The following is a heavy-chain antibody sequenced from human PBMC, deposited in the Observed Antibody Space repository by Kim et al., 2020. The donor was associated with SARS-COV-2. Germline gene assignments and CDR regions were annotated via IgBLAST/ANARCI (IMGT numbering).Heavy chain of an antibody. CDR3: ARDLKRGSYYRGACDS. Sequence: GGSLRLSCAASGFTFSSYWMHWVRQAPGKGLVWVSRINSDRSSTCYADSVKGRFTISRDNAKNTLYLQMNSLRAEDTAVYYCARDLKRGSYYRGACDSCGPGTMGTASS. V-gene: IGHV3-74*01. D-gene: IGHD1-26*01. CDR1: GFTFSSYW. J-gene: IGHJ3*02. CDR2: INSDRSST.